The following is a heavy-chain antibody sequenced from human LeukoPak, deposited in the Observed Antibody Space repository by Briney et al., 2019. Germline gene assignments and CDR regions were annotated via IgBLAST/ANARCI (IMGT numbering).Heavy chain of an antibody. CDR3: AKSLGGYGNFDY. V-gene: IGHV3-23*01. D-gene: IGHD5-18*01. CDR2: VSGGDGIA. Sequence: HPGGSLRLSCAASGFAFSSYAMSWVRQAPGKGLEWVSTVSGGDGIAYYADSVKGRFTISRDISKSTVYMQMNSLRAEDTAVYYCAKSLGGYGNFDYRGQGTLVTVSS. J-gene: IGHJ4*02. CDR1: GFAFSSYA.